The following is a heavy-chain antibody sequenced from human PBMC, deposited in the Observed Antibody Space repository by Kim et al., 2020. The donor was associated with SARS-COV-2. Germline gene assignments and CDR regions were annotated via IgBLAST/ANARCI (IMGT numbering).Heavy chain of an antibody. J-gene: IGHJ3*02. Sequence: GGSLRLSCAASGFTFSSYWMSWVRQAPGKGLEWVANIKQDGSEKYYVDSVKGRFTISRDNAKNSLYLQMNSLRAEDTAVYYCARVGYYGSVYAFDIWGQGTMVTVSS. CDR3: ARVGYYGSVYAFDI. D-gene: IGHD3-10*01. CDR2: IKQDGSEK. CDR1: GFTFSSYW. V-gene: IGHV3-7*01.